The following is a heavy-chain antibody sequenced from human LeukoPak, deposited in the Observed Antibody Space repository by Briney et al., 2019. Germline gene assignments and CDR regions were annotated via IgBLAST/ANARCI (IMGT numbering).Heavy chain of an antibody. D-gene: IGHD4-17*01. CDR1: GFTFSSYG. J-gene: IGHJ3*02. Sequence: GGSLRLSCAASGFTFSSYGMSWVRQAPGKGLEWVSYISSSGSAIYYADSVKGRFTISRDNAKNSLYLQMNSLRAEDTAVYYCARELTTVTTYAFDIWGQGTMVTVSS. CDR2: ISSSGSAI. V-gene: IGHV3-48*04. CDR3: ARELTTVTTYAFDI.